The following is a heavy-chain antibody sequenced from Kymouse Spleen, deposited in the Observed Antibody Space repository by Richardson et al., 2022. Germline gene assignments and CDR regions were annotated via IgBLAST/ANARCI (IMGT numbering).Heavy chain of an antibody. J-gene: IGHJ4*02,IGHJ5*02. D-gene: IGHD3-22*01. V-gene: IGHV3-33*01. CDR1: GFTFSSYG. Sequence: QVQLVESGGGVVQPGRSLRLSCAASGFTFSSYGMHWVRQAPGKGLEWVAVIWYDGSNKYYADSVKGRFTISRDNSKNTLYLQMNSLRAEDTAVYYCARERERSPEAYYYDTGGQGTLVTVSS. CDR2: IWYDGSNK. CDR3: ARERERSPEAYYYDT.